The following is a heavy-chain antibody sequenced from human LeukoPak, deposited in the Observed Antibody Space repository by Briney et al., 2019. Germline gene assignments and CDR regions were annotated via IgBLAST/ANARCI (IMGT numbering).Heavy chain of an antibody. CDR1: GFTFSTYS. J-gene: IGHJ3*02. Sequence: GGSLRLSCSASGFTFSTYSMNWVRQAPGKGLEWVSYVSSSSSFIYYADSVKGRFTISRDNANNSLYLQMDSLRADDTAVYYCARGGGALDIWAKGQWSPS. V-gene: IGHV3-21*06. D-gene: IGHD3-10*01. CDR2: VSSSSSFI. CDR3: ARGGGALDI.